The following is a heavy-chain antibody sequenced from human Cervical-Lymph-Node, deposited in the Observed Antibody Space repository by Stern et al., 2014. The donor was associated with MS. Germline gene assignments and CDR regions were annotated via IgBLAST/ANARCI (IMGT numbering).Heavy chain of an antibody. CDR3: ARGWDDGSHASFGY. Sequence: VQLVESGGGLVKPGGSLRLSCAASGFTLSTYTMNWVRQAPGKGLEWGSYISGSGSNIYHADSVKGRFTISRDNAKNSLYLQMNSLRAEDTAVYYCARGWDDGSHASFGYWGQGTLVTVSS. CDR2: ISGSGSNI. J-gene: IGHJ4*02. D-gene: IGHD1-26*01. V-gene: IGHV3-21*01. CDR1: GFTLSTYT.